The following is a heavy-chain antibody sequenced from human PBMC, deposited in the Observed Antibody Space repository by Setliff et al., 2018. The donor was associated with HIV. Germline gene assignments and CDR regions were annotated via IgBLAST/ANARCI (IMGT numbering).Heavy chain of an antibody. CDR2: IYYTGFA. Sequence: PSETLSLTCNVFGGSISRSVDYWGWVRQPPGKGPEWIGNIYYTGFAYYNPSLKSRVTISLDTSKTHFFLNLTSVTDADTAVYFCTREGRGDPAMATTRIDYWGQGKLVTVSS. V-gene: IGHV4-39*02. CDR1: GGSISRSVDY. CDR3: TREGRGDPAMATTRIDY. D-gene: IGHD1-1*01. J-gene: IGHJ4*02.